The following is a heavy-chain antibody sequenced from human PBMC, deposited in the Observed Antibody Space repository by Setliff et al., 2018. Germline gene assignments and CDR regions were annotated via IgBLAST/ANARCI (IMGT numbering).Heavy chain of an antibody. CDR3: ARGGYSYGY. D-gene: IGHD5-18*01. J-gene: IGHJ4*02. CDR1: GFTFHGHG. CDR2: INWDGRRT. V-gene: IGHV3-20*04. Sequence: GGSLRLSCAASGFTFHGHGMNWVRQAPGKGLEWVSTINWDGRRTGYTDSVKGRFTISRDNAKNSLYLQMNSLRAEDTAVYYCARGGYSYGYWGQGTLVTVSS.